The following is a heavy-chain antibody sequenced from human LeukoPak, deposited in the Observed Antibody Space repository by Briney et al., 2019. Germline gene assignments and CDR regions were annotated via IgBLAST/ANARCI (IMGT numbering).Heavy chain of an antibody. Sequence: GASVKVSCKTSGYTFTTYGISWVRQAPGQGLEWMGWISAYNGNTNYAQKLQGRVTMTTDTSTNTAYMELMSLSSDDTAVYYCARDREPLRYIDFGNWFDPWGQGTLVTVSS. CDR2: ISAYNGNT. D-gene: IGHD3-9*01. V-gene: IGHV1-18*01. J-gene: IGHJ5*02. CDR1: GYTFTTYG. CDR3: ARDREPLRYIDFGNWFDP.